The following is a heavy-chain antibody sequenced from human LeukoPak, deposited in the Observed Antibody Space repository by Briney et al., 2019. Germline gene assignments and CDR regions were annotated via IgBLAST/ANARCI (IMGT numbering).Heavy chain of an antibody. CDR1: GGSISSGDYY. CDR3: ARDLFSYSTLRYFDN. J-gene: IGHJ4*02. CDR2: IYYSGTT. V-gene: IGHV4-30-4*01. Sequence: PSETLSLTCTVSGGSISSGDYYWSWIRQPPGKGLEWIGYIYYSGTTYYNPSLKSRVTISIDTSKNQFSLKLSSGTGADTAVYYCARDLFSYSTLRYFDNWGQGALVTVSS. D-gene: IGHD2-15*01.